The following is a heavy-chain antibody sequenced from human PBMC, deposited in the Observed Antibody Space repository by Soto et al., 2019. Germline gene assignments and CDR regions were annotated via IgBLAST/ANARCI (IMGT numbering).Heavy chain of an antibody. J-gene: IGHJ5*02. CDR1: GGSISSSSYY. CDR2: IYYSGST. D-gene: IGHD2-15*01. CDR3: ARLSPVVVVAATSLAWFDP. Sequence: SETLSLTCTVSGGSISSSSYYWGWIRQPPGKGQEWIGSIYYSGSTYYNPSLKSRVTISVDTSKNQFSLKLSSVTAADTAVYYCARLSPVVVVAATSLAWFDPWGQGTLVTVSS. V-gene: IGHV4-39*01.